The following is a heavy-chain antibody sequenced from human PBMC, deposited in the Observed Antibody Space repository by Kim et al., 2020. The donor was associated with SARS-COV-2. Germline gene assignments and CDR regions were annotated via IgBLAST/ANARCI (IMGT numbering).Heavy chain of an antibody. Sequence: SETLSLTCTVSGASISSRSYYWGWIRQPPGKGLEWIASIYYTGSTYYNPFLKSRVTISVDTSTNHFSLNLSSVTAADTAVYYCAAIVASGITPDFWGKGTLVTVSS. CDR1: GASISSRSYY. J-gene: IGHJ4*02. V-gene: IGHV4-39*02. CDR2: IYYTGST. CDR3: AAIVASGITPDF. D-gene: IGHD6-13*01.